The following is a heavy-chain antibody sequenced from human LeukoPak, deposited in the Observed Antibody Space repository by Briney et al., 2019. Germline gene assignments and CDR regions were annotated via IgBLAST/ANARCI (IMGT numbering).Heavy chain of an antibody. CDR2: IYTSGST. Sequence: SETLSLTCTVSGGSISSGGYYWSWIRQPAGKGLEWIGRIYTSGSTNYNPSLKSRVTMSVDTSKNQFSLKLSSVTAADTAVYYCARGGSRIDYWGQGTLVTVSS. CDR3: ARGGSRIDY. CDR1: GGSISSGGYY. D-gene: IGHD3-16*01. V-gene: IGHV4-61*02. J-gene: IGHJ4*02.